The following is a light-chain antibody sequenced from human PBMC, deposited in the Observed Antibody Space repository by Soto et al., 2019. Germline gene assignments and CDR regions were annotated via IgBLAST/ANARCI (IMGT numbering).Light chain of an antibody. Sequence: EIVLTQSPRTLSLSPGESATLSCRASQNVYINSLAWFQQKPGQTPRLLIYGPSTRAAGVPDRFTGSGSGADFALTITSLEPEDFAMYYCQQYNSYSPITFGGGTKVEIK. CDR2: GPS. J-gene: IGKJ4*01. CDR3: QQYNSYSPIT. CDR1: QNVYINS. V-gene: IGKV3-20*01.